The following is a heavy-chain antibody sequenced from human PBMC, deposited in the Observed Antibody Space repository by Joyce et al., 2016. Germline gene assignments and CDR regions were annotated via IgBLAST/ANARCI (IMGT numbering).Heavy chain of an antibody. CDR2: INSDDSRI. Sequence: EVQLVVSGGGLVQPVGSLRLSCAASGIIFSNKEMNWVRQAPGKWLEWGSTINSDDSRIHYADSVRGRFTIYRDNARKSLYLEMNSLRVEDTAIYYCTTPSCANWGQGSLVTVSS. J-gene: IGHJ4*02. D-gene: IGHD2-2*01. CDR3: TTPSCAN. V-gene: IGHV3-48*03. CDR1: GIIFSNKE.